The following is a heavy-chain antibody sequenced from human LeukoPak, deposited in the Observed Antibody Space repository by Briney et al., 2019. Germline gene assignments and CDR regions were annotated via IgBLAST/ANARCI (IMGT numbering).Heavy chain of an antibody. Sequence: ASVNVSCKASGYTFTRYYMHWVRQAPGQGLEWMGWINPNSGGTNYAQKFQGRVTMTRDKSISTAYMEMSRLKSDDTAVYYCASRFYYDSSRYLYYWGQGTLVTVSS. CDR1: GYTFTRYY. D-gene: IGHD3-22*01. CDR3: ASRFYYDSSRYLYY. J-gene: IGHJ4*02. V-gene: IGHV1-2*02. CDR2: INPNSGGT.